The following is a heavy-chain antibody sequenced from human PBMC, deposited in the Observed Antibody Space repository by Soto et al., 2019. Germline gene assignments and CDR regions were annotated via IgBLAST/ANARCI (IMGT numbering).Heavy chain of an antibody. CDR2: ISGSGGSE. Sequence: LRLSCAVSGFTFTSYAMTWVRQAPGKGLEWVSAISGSGGSEFYADSVKGRFTISRDNSKNTLYLQMKSLRAEDTALYYCAKGDTTMITDYYAMDVWSQGTTVTVSS. J-gene: IGHJ6*02. CDR3: AKGDTTMITDYYAMDV. CDR1: GFTFTSYA. D-gene: IGHD5-18*01. V-gene: IGHV3-23*01.